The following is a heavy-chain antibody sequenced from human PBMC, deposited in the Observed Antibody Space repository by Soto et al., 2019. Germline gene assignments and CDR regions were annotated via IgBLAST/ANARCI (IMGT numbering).Heavy chain of an antibody. Sequence: WASVKVSCKASGYTFTSYAMHWVRQAPGQRLEWIGWIVVGSGNTNYAQKFQERVTITRDMSTSTAYMELSSLRSEDTAVYYCAADLKGTSSVYYYYYGMDVWGQGTTVTVSS. D-gene: IGHD2-15*01. CDR1: GYTFTSYA. CDR2: IVVGSGNT. J-gene: IGHJ6*02. CDR3: AADLKGTSSVYYYYYGMDV. V-gene: IGHV1-58*02.